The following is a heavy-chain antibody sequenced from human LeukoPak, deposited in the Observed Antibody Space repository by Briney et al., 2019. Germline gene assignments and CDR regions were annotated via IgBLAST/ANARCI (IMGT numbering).Heavy chain of an antibody. CDR2: IIPIFGIA. D-gene: IGHD4-17*01. Sequence: SVKVSCKASGGTFSSYAISWVRQAPGQGLEWMGRIIPIFGIANYAQKFQGRVTITADKSTSTAYMELSSLRSEDTAVYYCARYAGDHYGMDVWGQGTTVTVSS. V-gene: IGHV1-69*04. CDR1: GGTFSSYA. J-gene: IGHJ6*02. CDR3: ARYAGDHYGMDV.